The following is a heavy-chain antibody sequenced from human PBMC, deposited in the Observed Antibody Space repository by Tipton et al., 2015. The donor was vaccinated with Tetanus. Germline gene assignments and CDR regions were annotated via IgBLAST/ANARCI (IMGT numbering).Heavy chain of an antibody. CDR2: VYFSGST. Sequence: TLSLTRTVSGASISSGGYFWSWIRQHPGKGLEWIGYVYFSGSTKYNPSHASRVTISVDTSNNQISLNLNSVTAADTAVYFCVRHSGWFNFYRGIDVWGQGTTVTVSS. CDR3: VRHSGWFNFYRGIDV. J-gene: IGHJ6*02. CDR1: GASISSGGYF. V-gene: IGHV4-61*08. D-gene: IGHD6-19*01.